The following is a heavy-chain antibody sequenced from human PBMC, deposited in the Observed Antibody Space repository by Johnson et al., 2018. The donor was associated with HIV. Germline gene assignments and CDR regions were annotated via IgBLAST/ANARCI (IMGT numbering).Heavy chain of an antibody. CDR3: TSTGSGSDDAFDI. J-gene: IGHJ3*02. CDR1: GFTFDDYG. CDR2: ISYDGSNK. Sequence: QVQLVESGGGVVRPGGSLRLSCAASGFTFDDYGMSWVRQAPGKGLEWVAVISYDGSNKYYADSVKGRFNISRDNSKNTVYLQMNSLRAEDTAVYYCTSTGSGSDDAFDIWGQGTMVTVSS. V-gene: IGHV3-30*03. D-gene: IGHD3-10*01.